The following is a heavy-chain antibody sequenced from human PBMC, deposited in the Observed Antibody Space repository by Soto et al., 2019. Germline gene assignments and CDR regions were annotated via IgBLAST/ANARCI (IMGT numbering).Heavy chain of an antibody. CDR3: ARRYGSAFDI. CDR2: IFYSGST. V-gene: IGHV4-59*01. CDR1: GGSISSYY. J-gene: IGHJ3*02. D-gene: IGHD4-17*01. Sequence: QVQLQDSGPGLVKPSETLSLTCTVSGGSISSYYWSWIRQPPGKGLEWIGYIFYSGSTNYNPSLKCRVTISVDTSKNQFSLKLSSVTAADTAVYYCARRYGSAFDIWGHWTMVTVSS.